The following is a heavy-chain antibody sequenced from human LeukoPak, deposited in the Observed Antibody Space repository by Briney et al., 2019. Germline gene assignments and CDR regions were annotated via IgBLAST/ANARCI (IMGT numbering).Heavy chain of an antibody. J-gene: IGHJ4*02. CDR3: AREACSNTSCQLGFDY. V-gene: IGHV4-61*02. D-gene: IGHD2-2*01. Sequence: PSQTLSLTCTVSGGSISSGSYYWSWIRQPAGKGLEWIGRIYTSGSTNYNPSLKSRVTISVDTSKNQFSLKLSSVTAADTAVYYCAREACSNTSCQLGFDYWGQGTLVTVSS. CDR2: IYTSGST. CDR1: GGSISSGSYY.